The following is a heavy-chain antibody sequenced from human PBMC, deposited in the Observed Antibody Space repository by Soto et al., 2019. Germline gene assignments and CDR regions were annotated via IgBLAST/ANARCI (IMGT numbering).Heavy chain of an antibody. V-gene: IGHV4-31*03. Sequence: SETLSLTCTVSGGSISSGGYYWSWIRQHPGKGLEWIGYIYYSGSTYYNPSLKSRVTISVDTSKNQFSLKLSSVTAADTAVYYCAREYIVVVPAASNWFDPWGQGTLVTVSS. CDR1: GGSISSGGYY. J-gene: IGHJ5*02. CDR3: AREYIVVVPAASNWFDP. D-gene: IGHD2-2*01. CDR2: IYYSGST.